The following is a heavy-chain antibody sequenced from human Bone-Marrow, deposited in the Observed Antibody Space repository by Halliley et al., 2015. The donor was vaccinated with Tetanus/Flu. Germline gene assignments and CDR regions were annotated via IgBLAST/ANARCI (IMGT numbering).Heavy chain of an antibody. V-gene: IGHV3-23*01. D-gene: IGHD3-10*01. J-gene: IGHJ4*02. Sequence: PGERVEWVSSMSGCGDSGYYADSVKGRFTISRDKSKKARYLQMNTLGVEDTAVFYCARGISGYWGQGTLVTVSS. CDR3: ARGISGY. CDR2: MSGCGDSG.